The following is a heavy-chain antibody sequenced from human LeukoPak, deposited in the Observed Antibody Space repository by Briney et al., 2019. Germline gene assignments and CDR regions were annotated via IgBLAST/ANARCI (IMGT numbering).Heavy chain of an antibody. CDR2: IIPIFGTA. Sequence: ASVKVYCKASGGTFSSYAISWVRQAPGQGLEWMGGIIPIFGTANYAQKFQGRVTITADESTSTAYMELSSLRSEDTAVYYCARGPERYYGDYEETYWYFDLWGRGTLVTVSS. D-gene: IGHD4-17*01. CDR1: GGTFSSYA. V-gene: IGHV1-69*13. J-gene: IGHJ2*01. CDR3: ARGPERYYGDYEETYWYFDL.